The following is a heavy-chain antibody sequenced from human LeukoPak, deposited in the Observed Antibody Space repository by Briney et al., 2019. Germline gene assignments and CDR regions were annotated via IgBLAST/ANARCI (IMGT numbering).Heavy chain of an antibody. CDR2: IYYSGST. V-gene: IGHV4-39*07. D-gene: IGHD6-13*01. CDR3: ARVSATIAAAGEVVWFDP. Sequence: PSETLSLTCTVSGGSISSSSYYWGWIRQPPGKGLEWIGSIYYSGSTYYNPSLKSRVTISVDTSKNQFSLKLSSVTAADTAVYYCARVSATIAAAGEVVWFDPWGQGTLVTVSS. CDR1: GGSISSSSYY. J-gene: IGHJ5*02.